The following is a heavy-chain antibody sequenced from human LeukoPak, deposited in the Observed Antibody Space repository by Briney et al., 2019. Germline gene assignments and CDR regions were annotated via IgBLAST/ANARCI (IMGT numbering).Heavy chain of an antibody. V-gene: IGHV5-51*01. CDR1: GYSITSYW. CDR2: IYPGDSDT. J-gene: IGHJ4*02. D-gene: IGHD4-17*01. Sequence: RLGESLKISCKGSGYSITSYWIAWVRQMPGKGLEWTGIIYPGDSDTRYSPSFQGQVTISADKSISTAYLQWSSLKASDTAMYYCARHFRSNGDFGPPDYWGQGTLVTVSS. CDR3: ARHFRSNGDFGPPDY.